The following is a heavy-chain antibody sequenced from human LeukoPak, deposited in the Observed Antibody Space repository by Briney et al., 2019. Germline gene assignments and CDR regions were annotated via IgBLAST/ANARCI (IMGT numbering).Heavy chain of an antibody. J-gene: IGHJ4*02. CDR3: ATTPTYYDFWSGLVGYFDY. V-gene: IGHV4-38-2*02. D-gene: IGHD3-3*01. CDR1: GYSISSGYY. CDR2: IYHSGST. Sequence: SETLSLTCTVSGYSISSGYYWGWIRQPPGKGLEWIGSIYHSGSTYYNPSLKSRVTISVDTSKNQLSLKLSSVTAADTAVYYCATTPTYYDFWSGLVGYFDYWGQGTLVTVSS.